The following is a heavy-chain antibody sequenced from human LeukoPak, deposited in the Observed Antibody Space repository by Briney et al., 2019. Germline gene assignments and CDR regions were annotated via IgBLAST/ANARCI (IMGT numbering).Heavy chain of an antibody. CDR2: IYYSGST. V-gene: IGHV4-30-4*08. J-gene: IGHJ5*02. CDR1: GGSISSGDYY. Sequence: SQTLSLTCTVSGGSISSGDYYWSWIRQPPGKGLEWIGYIYYSGSTYYNPSLKSRVTIPVDTSKNQFSLKLSSVTAADTAVYYCAREKTYYDILATGEFDPWGQGTLVTVSS. D-gene: IGHD3-9*01. CDR3: AREKTYYDILATGEFDP.